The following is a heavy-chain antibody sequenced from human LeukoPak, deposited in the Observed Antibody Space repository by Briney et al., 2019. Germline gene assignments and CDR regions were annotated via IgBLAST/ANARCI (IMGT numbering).Heavy chain of an antibody. CDR1: GFTVSSNY. J-gene: IGHJ4*02. D-gene: IGHD3-22*01. V-gene: IGHV3-53*01. CDR2: IYSDGTT. Sequence: PGGSLRLSCAASGFTVSSNYMSWVRQAPGKGLEWVSLIYSDGTTYYADSVKGRFTFSRDNSKNTLYLQMNSLRAEDTAVYYCARDLTYYYDGSGAGFDYWGQGTLVNVSS. CDR3: ARDLTYYYDGSGAGFDY.